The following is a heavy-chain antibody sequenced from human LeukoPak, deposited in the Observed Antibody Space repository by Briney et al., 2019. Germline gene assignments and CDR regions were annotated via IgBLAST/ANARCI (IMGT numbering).Heavy chain of an antibody. CDR1: GGTFSSYA. J-gene: IGHJ4*02. CDR3: ARVTMVRGVISN. CDR2: IIPIFGTA. D-gene: IGHD3-10*01. Sequence: SVKVSCKASGGTFSSYAISWVRQAPGQWLEWMGGIIPIFGTANYAQKFQGRVTITTDESTSTAYMELSSLRSEDTAVYYCARVTMVRGVISNWGQGTLVTVSS. V-gene: IGHV1-69*05.